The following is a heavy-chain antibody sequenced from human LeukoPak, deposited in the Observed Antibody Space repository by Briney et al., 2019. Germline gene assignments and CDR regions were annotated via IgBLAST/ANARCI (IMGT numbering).Heavy chain of an antibody. J-gene: IGHJ2*01. Sequence: SETLSLTCTVSGYSISSGYYWGWIRQSPGKGLEWIGSIYHSGSTYYNPSLKSRVTISVDTSKNQFSLKLSSVTAADTAVYYCARSYYYDSSGYALSDWYFDLWGRGTLVIVSS. CDR1: GYSISSGYY. CDR3: ARSYYYDSSGYALSDWYFDL. V-gene: IGHV4-38-2*02. CDR2: IYHSGST. D-gene: IGHD3-22*01.